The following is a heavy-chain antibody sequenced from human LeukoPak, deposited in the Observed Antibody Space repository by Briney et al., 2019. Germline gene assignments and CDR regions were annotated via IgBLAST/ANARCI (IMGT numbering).Heavy chain of an antibody. J-gene: IGHJ4*02. Sequence: PGGSLRLSCEASGFTFSSYWMSWVRQAPGKGLEWVGNIKEDGSKKYYVDYVKGRFTIARDNAKNARNLKMNSLRAEDTAVYYCGSADSSPADYWGQGTLVTVSS. CDR2: IKEDGSKK. D-gene: IGHD6-13*01. V-gene: IGHV3-7*01. CDR3: GSADSSPADY. CDR1: GFTFSSYW.